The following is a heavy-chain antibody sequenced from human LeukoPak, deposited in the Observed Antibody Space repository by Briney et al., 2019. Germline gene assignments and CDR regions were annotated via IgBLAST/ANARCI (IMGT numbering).Heavy chain of an antibody. CDR2: IYTSGST. V-gene: IGHV4-4*08. D-gene: IGHD2-21*02. CDR1: GGSISSYY. CDR3: ARENVVVTARYYYYYYMDV. J-gene: IGHJ6*03. Sequence: SETLSLTCTVSGGSISSYYWSWIRQPPGKGLEWIGRIYTSGSTNYNPSLKSRVTISVDTSKNQFSLKLSSVTAADTAVYYCARENVVVTARYYYYYYMDVWGKGTTVTISS.